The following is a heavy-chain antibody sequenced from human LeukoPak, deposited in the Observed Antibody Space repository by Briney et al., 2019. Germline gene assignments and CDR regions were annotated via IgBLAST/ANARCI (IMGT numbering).Heavy chain of an antibody. CDR3: ARDPTYDSSGYGAQYYFDY. Sequence: GGSLRLSCAASGFTFSSYEMNWVRQAPGKGLEWVSYISSSGSTIYYADSVKGRFTISRDNAKNSLYLQMNSLRAEDTAVYYCARDPTYDSSGYGAQYYFDYWGQGALVTVSS. V-gene: IGHV3-48*03. J-gene: IGHJ4*02. D-gene: IGHD3-22*01. CDR2: ISSSGSTI. CDR1: GFTFSSYE.